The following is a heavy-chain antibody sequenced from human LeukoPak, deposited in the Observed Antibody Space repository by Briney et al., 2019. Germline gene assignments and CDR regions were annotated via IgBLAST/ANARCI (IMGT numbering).Heavy chain of an antibody. CDR3: ARPMNTGGSGSHYRPLDY. CDR1: GGSISSSSYY. Sequence: SETLSLTCTVSGGSISSSSYYWGWIRQPPGTGLEWIGSIYYSGSTYYNPSLKSRVTISVDTSKNQFSLKLSSVTAADTAVYYCARPMNTGGSGSHYRPLDYWGQGTLVTVSS. V-gene: IGHV4-39*01. D-gene: IGHD3-10*01. CDR2: IYYSGST. J-gene: IGHJ4*02.